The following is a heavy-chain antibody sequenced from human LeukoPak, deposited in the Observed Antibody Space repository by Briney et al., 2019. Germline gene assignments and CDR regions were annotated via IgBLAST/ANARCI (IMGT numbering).Heavy chain of an antibody. V-gene: IGHV3-23*01. J-gene: IGHJ5*02. CDR3: ARGQLWQTGWFDP. Sequence: PGGSLRLSCAASGFTFSSYAMSWVRQAPGKGLEWVSAISGSGGSIYSADSLKGRFTISRDNAKNSLYLQMSTLRAEDTAVYYCARGQLWQTGWFDPWGQGTLVTVSS. D-gene: IGHD5-18*01. CDR2: ISGSGGSI. CDR1: GFTFSSYA.